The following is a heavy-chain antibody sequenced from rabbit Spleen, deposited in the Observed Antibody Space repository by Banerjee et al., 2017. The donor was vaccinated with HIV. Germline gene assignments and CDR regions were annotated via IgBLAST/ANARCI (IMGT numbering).Heavy chain of an antibody. Sequence: QSLEESGGDLVKPGASLTLTCTASGFSLSSTHWLYWVRQAPGKGLEWIACIYSGSSDSTYYASWAKGRFTISKTSATTVTLQMTSLTAADTATYFCAINYVNARHPWGPRPLVTVS. CDR1: GFSLSSTHW. CDR3: AINYVNARHP. D-gene: IGHD1-1*01. CDR2: IYSGSSDST. J-gene: IGHJ2*01. V-gene: IGHV1S40*01.